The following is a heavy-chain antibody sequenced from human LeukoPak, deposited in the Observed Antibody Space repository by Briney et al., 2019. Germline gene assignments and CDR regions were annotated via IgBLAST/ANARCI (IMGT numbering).Heavy chain of an antibody. CDR1: GFTFSKYW. CDR2: TNTDGTVT. CDR3: ATKQWLAPPPDS. D-gene: IGHD6-19*01. Sequence: GGSLRLSCAASGFTFSKYWMLWVRQAPGKGLESVSRTNTDGTVTTYADSVKGRFTVSRDNADNTMFLQMNSVRDEDTAVYYCATKQWLAPPPDSWGQGTPVTVSS. J-gene: IGHJ4*02. V-gene: IGHV3-74*01.